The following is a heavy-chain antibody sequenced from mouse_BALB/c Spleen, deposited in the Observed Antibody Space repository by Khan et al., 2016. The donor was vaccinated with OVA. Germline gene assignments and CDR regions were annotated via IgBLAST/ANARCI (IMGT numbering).Heavy chain of an antibody. D-gene: IGHD3-2*01. CDR1: GFNIKDYY. V-gene: IGHV14-1*02. J-gene: IGHJ4*01. CDR2: IDPENGNT. CDR3: ARETARALHAMDY. Sequence: VQLQQSGAELVRPGALVKLSCKVSGFNIKDYYMHWVKQRPEQGLEWIGWIDPENGNTIYDSKFQGKASITADTSSNTAYLQLSSLTSEDPAVYNCARETARALHAMDYWGQGTSVTVSS.